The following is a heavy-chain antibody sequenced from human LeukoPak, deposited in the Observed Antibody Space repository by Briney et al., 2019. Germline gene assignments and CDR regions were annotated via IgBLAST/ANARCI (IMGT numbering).Heavy chain of an antibody. V-gene: IGHV3-30-3*01. CDR3: ASSYGSSWFKGAFDI. D-gene: IGHD6-13*01. Sequence: PGGSLRLSCAASGFTFSSYAMNWVRQAPGKGLEWVAVISYDGSNKHYADSVRGRFTISRDNAKNSLYLQMNSLRAEDTAVYYCASSYGSSWFKGAFDIWGQGTMVTVSS. J-gene: IGHJ3*02. CDR1: GFTFSSYA. CDR2: ISYDGSNK.